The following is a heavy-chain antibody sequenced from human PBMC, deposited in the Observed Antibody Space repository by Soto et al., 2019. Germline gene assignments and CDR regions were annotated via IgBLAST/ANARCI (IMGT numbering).Heavy chain of an antibody. J-gene: IGHJ4*02. D-gene: IGHD1-1*01. CDR1: GGSISSGGYY. CDR2: IYYSGST. Sequence: SETLSLTCTVSGGSISSGGYYWSWIRQHPGKGLEWIGYIYYSGSTYYNPSLKSRVTISVDTSKNQFSLYLQLDSLRAEDTAVYYCARNIGGKEATGNMGFAHWGQGTPVTVSS. CDR3: ARNIGGKEATGNMGFAH. V-gene: IGHV4-31*03.